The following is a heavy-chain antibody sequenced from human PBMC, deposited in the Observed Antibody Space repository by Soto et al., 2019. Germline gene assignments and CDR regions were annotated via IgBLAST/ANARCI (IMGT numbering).Heavy chain of an antibody. J-gene: IGHJ4*02. CDR1: GGSVSSGSYY. D-gene: IGHD3-22*01. Sequence: PSETLSLTCTVSGGSVSSGSYYWSWIRQPPGKGLEWIGYIYFSGSTNYNPSLKSRVTISVDTSKNQFSLKLSSVTAADTAVHYCARHPARKDYYDSSGYGYWGQGTLVTVSS. V-gene: IGHV4-61*01. CDR3: ARHPARKDYYDSSGYGY. CDR2: IYFSGST.